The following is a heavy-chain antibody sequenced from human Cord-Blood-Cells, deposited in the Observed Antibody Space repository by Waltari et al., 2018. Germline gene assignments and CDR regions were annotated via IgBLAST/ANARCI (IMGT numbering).Heavy chain of an antibody. D-gene: IGHD4-17*01. CDR3: ACQATNSGYGDYDDY. J-gene: IGHJ4*02. CDR1: GGSISRSSYY. V-gene: IGHV4-39*07. Sequence: QLQLQESGPGLGKPPETLSLTCPISGGSISRSSYYWGWIRQPPGKGLEWIGPIYYRGTTTYNPALKSRFTISVVTSKNPFSLKLSCVTAADTAVYYCACQATNSGYGDYDDYWGQGTLVTVSS. CDR2: IYYRGTT.